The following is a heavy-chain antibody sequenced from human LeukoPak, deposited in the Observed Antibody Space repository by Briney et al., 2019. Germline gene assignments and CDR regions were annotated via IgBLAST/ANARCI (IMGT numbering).Heavy chain of an antibody. CDR3: ARHSKYYYDSSGSYVGYFQH. D-gene: IGHD3-22*01. V-gene: IGHV4-59*08. J-gene: IGHJ1*01. CDR2: IYYSGST. CDR1: GGSISVYY. Sequence: PSETLSLTCTVSGGSISVYYWSWIRQPPGKGLEWIWYIYYSGSTNYNPSLKSRVTISVDTSKNQFSLKLSSVTAADTAVYYCARHSKYYYDSSGSYVGYFQHWGQGTLVTVSS.